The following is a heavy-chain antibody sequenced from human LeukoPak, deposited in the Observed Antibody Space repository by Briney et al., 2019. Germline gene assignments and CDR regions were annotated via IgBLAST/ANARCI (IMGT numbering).Heavy chain of an antibody. CDR3: VRGGSRGYNY. V-gene: IGHV4-34*01. CDR2: INHSGST. D-gene: IGHD6-13*01. J-gene: IGHJ4*02. Sequence: SETLSLTCAVSGGSFSGYYWSWVRQPPGKGLEWIGEINHSGSTNYNPSLKSRVTISVDTSKNQFSLKLSSVTAADTAVYYCVRGGSRGYNYWGQGTLVTVSS. CDR1: GGSFSGYY.